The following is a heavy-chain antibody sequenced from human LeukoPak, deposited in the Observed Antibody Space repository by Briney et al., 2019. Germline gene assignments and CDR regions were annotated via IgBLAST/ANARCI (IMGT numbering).Heavy chain of an antibody. CDR3: ARARGWGHRSSSSCYLVWFDP. Sequence: GASVKVSCKASGYTFTSYYMHWVRQAPGQGLEWMGIINPSGGSTSSAQKFQGRVTMTRDTSTSTVYMELSSLRSEDTAVYYCARARGWGHRSSSSCYLVWFDPWGQGILVTAS. J-gene: IGHJ5*02. CDR1: GYTFTSYY. D-gene: IGHD2-2*01. V-gene: IGHV1-46*01. CDR2: INPSGGST.